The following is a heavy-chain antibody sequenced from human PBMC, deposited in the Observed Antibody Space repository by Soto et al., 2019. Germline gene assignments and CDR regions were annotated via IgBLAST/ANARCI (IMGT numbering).Heavy chain of an antibody. CDR3: ARSLTEGYCTITGCYTRPLYGMDV. D-gene: IGHD2-2*02. J-gene: IGHJ6*02. CDR2: INPNSGGT. CDR1: GYTFSGYY. Sequence: ASVKVSCKASGYTFSGYYIHWLRQAPVQGLEWMGWINPNSGGTNYAQKFQGRVTVTRDTPTSTAYMELRRLTSDETAVYYCARSLTEGYCTITGCYTRPLYGMDVWGQGTTVNVSS. V-gene: IGHV1-2*02.